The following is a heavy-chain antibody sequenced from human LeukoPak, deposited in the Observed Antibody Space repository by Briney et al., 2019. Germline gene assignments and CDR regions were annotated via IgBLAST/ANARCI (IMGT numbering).Heavy chain of an antibody. CDR2: ISGSGGIT. V-gene: IGHV3-23*01. CDR3: ASSSSGNYNC. J-gene: IGHJ4*02. CDR1: GFTFSSYA. Sequence: PGGSLRLSCAASGFTFSSYAMSWVRQAPGKGLEWVSAISGSGGITHYADSVKGRFTTSRDNSKNTLYLQMNSLRVEDTAVYYCASSSSGNYNCWGQGTLVTVSS. D-gene: IGHD1-26*01.